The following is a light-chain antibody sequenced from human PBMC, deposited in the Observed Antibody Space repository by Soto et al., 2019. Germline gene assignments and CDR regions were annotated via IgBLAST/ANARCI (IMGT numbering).Light chain of an antibody. J-gene: IGKJ1*01. V-gene: IGKV1-5*01. CDR2: DAS. Sequence: DIQMTQSPSTLSASLGDRVTITCRASQSISSWLAWYQQKPGKAPKLLIYDASSLESGVPSRFSGSGSGTEFTLTISSLEPEDFAVYYCQQRSNWLWTFGQGTKVDIK. CDR3: QQRSNWLWT. CDR1: QSISSW.